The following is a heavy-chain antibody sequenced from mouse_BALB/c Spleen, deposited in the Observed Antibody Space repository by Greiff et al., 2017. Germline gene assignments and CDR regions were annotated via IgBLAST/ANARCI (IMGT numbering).Heavy chain of an antibody. CDR1: GYSITSDYA. CDR2: ISYSGST. CDR3: ARNYGSSYEEDYYAMDY. Sequence: DVQLQESGPGLVKPSQSLSLTCTVTGYSITSDYAWNWIRQFPGNKLEWMGYISYSGSTSYNPSLKSRISITRDTSKNQFFLQLNSVTTEDTATYYCARNYGSSYEEDYYAMDYWGQGTSVTVSS. V-gene: IGHV3-2*02. D-gene: IGHD1-1*01. J-gene: IGHJ4*01.